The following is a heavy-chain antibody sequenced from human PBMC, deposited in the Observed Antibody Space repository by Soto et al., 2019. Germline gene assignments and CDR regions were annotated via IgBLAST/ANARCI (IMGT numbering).Heavy chain of an antibody. CDR1: GGTFSSYG. CDR3: ARDQVFGGLNYFDF. Sequence: GASVKVSCKASGGTFSSYGITWVRQAPGQGLQWMGGIIPIFGTANYAQRFKGRVTITADESTSTAYMELSNLRSEDTAVYYCARDQVFGGLNYFDFWGQGTLVTVSS. D-gene: IGHD3-3*01. V-gene: IGHV1-69*13. J-gene: IGHJ4*02. CDR2: IIPIFGTA.